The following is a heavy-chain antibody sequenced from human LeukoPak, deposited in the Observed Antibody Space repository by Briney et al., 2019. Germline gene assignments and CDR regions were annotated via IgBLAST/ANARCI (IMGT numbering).Heavy chain of an antibody. CDR3: ARDRGIAARQFFDY. V-gene: IGHV1-69*06. Sequence: SVKVSCKASGYTFSSYAISWVRQAPGQGLEWMGGIIPIFGTANYAQKFQGRVTITADKSTSTAYMELSSLRSEDTAVYYCARDRGIAARQFFDYWGQGTLVTVSS. CDR2: IIPIFGTA. D-gene: IGHD6-6*01. CDR1: GYTFSSYA. J-gene: IGHJ4*02.